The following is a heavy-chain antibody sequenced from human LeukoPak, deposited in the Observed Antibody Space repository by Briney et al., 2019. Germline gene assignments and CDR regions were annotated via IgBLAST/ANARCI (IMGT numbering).Heavy chain of an antibody. CDR2: ILYSGTT. D-gene: IGHD2-15*01. J-gene: IGHJ2*01. CDR3: ARHVGGGYWYFDY. V-gene: IGHV4-39*01. CDR1: SGFFSRNGYY. Sequence: PSETLSLTCTVSSGFFSRNGYYWGWIRLPPGKGLEWIGSILYSGTTYNNPSLKSRVTMSVDTSKNQFSLRLNSATAADTAVYYCARHVGGGYWYFDYWGRGTQVTVSS.